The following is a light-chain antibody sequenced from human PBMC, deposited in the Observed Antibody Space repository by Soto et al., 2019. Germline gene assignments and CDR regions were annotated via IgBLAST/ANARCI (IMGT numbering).Light chain of an antibody. V-gene: IGKV1-27*01. CDR1: QGITNY. CDR3: QKYNSAPQT. CDR2: AAS. J-gene: IGKJ1*01. Sequence: DIQMTQSLSSLSASIGDRVTITCRASQGITNYLAWYQQKPGKVPKLLIYAASTLHSGVPSRFSGSGSGTDFTLTISSLQPEDVATYYCQKYNSAPQTFGQGTKVDI.